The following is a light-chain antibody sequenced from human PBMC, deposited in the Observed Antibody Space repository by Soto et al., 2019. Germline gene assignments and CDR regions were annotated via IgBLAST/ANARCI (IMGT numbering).Light chain of an antibody. CDR2: DDD. CDR3: GSWDSSLRAYV. V-gene: IGLV1-51*01. Sequence: QAVVTQPPSVSAAPGQTVTISCSGSSSNIGGNSVSWYQQLPGTAPKLLIYDDDKRPSGIPDRFSGSKSGTSATLGITGFQTGDEADYYCGSWDSSLRAYVFATGTKLTVL. CDR1: SSNIGGNS. J-gene: IGLJ1*01.